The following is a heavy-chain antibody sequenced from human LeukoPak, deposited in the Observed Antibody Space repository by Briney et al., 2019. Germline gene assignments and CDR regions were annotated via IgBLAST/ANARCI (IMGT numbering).Heavy chain of an antibody. D-gene: IGHD3-10*01. V-gene: IGHV4-4*02. CDR1: GGSISSSNW. J-gene: IGHJ4*02. Sequence: SGTLPLTCAVSGGSISSSNWWSWIRQPPGKGLEWIGEIYHSGSTNYNPSLKSRVTISVDTSKNQFSLKLSSVTAADTAVYYCARASVLLSADYWGQGTLVTVSS. CDR3: ARASVLLSADY. CDR2: IYHSGST.